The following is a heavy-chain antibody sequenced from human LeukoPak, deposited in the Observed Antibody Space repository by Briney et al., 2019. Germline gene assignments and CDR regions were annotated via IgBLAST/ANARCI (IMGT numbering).Heavy chain of an antibody. CDR3: ARVYSSSRVEYGMDV. CDR1: GDNFSSYA. V-gene: IGHV1-69*13. CDR2: IIPIFVTP. D-gene: IGHD6-6*01. Sequence: ASVKVSCKASGDNFSSYAFSWVRQAPGQGLEWMGGIIPIFVTPNYAQKFQGRVTISADEFTTTAYMELSSLRSEDTAMYYCARVYSSSRVEYGMDVWGQGTTVTVSS. J-gene: IGHJ6*02.